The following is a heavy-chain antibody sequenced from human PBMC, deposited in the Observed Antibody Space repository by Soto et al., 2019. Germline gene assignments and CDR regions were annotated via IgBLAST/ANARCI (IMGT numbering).Heavy chain of an antibody. CDR1: GYTFTSYG. V-gene: IGHV1-18*01. CDR3: ARDALTGTTYYYYYYMDV. D-gene: IGHD1-7*01. Sequence: ASVKVSCKASGYTFTSYGISCGRQAPGQGVEWMGWISAYNANTNYAQKLQGRVTMTTDTSTSTAYMEMRSLRSDDTAVYYCARDALTGTTYYYYYYMDVWGKGTTVTVSS. J-gene: IGHJ6*03. CDR2: ISAYNANT.